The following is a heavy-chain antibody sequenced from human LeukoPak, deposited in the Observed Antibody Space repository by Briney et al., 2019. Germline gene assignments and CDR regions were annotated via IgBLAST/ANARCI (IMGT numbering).Heavy chain of an antibody. V-gene: IGHV4-31*03. CDR1: GASISSGGYY. Sequence: PSETLSLTCTVSGASISSGGYYWNWIRQHPGKGLEWIGYIYYSGNTYYNPSLKSRVIISLDTSKNQFSLRLSSVTAADTAVYYCWREMATISSDYYYYYGMDVWGQGTTVTVSS. J-gene: IGHJ6*02. CDR3: WREMATISSDYYYYYGMDV. D-gene: IGHD5-24*01. CDR2: IYYSGNT.